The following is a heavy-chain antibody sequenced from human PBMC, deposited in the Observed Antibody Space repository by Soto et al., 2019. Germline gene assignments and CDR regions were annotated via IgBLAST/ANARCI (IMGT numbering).Heavy chain of an antibody. D-gene: IGHD4-17*01. CDR1: GGSISSGGYY. J-gene: IGHJ6*03. Sequence: LSLTCTVSGGSISSGGYYWSWIRQHPGKGLEWIGYIYYSGSTYYNPSLKSRVTISVDTSKNQFSLKLSSVTAADTAVYYCARDRYGDYSNYYYYMDVWGKGTTVTVAS. CDR3: ARDRYGDYSNYYYYMDV. CDR2: IYYSGST. V-gene: IGHV4-31*03.